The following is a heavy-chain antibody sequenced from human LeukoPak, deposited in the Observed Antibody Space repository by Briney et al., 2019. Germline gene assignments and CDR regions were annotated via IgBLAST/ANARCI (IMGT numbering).Heavy chain of an antibody. CDR3: AAAVGIVVVPAAVDY. D-gene: IGHD2-2*01. Sequence: SVKFSCKASGFTFTSSAMQWVRQARGQRREWIGWIVVGSGNTNYAQKFQERVTITRDMSTSKASMEISSLRSEDTAVYYCAAAVGIVVVPAAVDYWGQGTLVTVSS. CDR2: IVVGSGNT. V-gene: IGHV1-58*02. J-gene: IGHJ4*02. CDR1: GFTFTSSA.